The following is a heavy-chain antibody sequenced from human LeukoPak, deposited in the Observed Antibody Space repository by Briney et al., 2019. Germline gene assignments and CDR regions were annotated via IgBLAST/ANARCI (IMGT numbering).Heavy chain of an antibody. CDR2: MNPNSGNT. Sequence: ASVKVSCKASGYTYTSYDINWVRQATGQGLEWMGWMNPNSGNTGYAQKFQGRVTITSNTSISTAYMELSGLRSEDTAVYYCARGTIGKYCSSTSCLGYWGQGTLLTVSS. CDR3: ARGTIGKYCSSTSCLGY. CDR1: GYTYTSYD. V-gene: IGHV1-8*03. D-gene: IGHD2-2*01. J-gene: IGHJ4*02.